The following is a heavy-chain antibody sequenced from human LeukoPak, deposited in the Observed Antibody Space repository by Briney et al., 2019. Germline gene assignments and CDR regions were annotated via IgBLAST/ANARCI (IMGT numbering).Heavy chain of an antibody. J-gene: IGHJ4*02. Sequence: GGSLRLSCAASGFTFSSYAMHWVRQAPGKGLEWVAVISYDGSNKYYADSVKGRFTISRDNSKNTLYLQMNSLRAEDTAVYYCARVRGGIVVVPAAMLFDYWGQGTLVTVSS. CDR1: GFTFSSYA. CDR3: ARVRGGIVVVPAAMLFDY. D-gene: IGHD2-2*01. V-gene: IGHV3-30-3*01. CDR2: ISYDGSNK.